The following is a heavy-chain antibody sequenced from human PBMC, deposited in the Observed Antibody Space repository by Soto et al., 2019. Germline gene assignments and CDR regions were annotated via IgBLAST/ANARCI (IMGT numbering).Heavy chain of an antibody. Sequence: PSETLPLTCAVYGGSFSGYYWSWIRQPPGKGLEWIGEINHSGSTNYNPSLKSRVTISVDTSKNQFSLKLSSVTAADTAVYYCARGGATTGYYYGMDVWGQGTTVTVSS. D-gene: IGHD2-8*02. CDR3: ARGGATTGYYYGMDV. CDR2: INHSGST. CDR1: GGSFSGYY. V-gene: IGHV4-34*01. J-gene: IGHJ6*02.